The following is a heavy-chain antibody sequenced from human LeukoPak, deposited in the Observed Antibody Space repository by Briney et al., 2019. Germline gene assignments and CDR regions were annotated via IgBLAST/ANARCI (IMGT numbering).Heavy chain of an antibody. Sequence: GGSLRLSCAASGFTFSGYWMSWVRQAPGKGLECVANIKERGSEKYYADSVNGRFTISRDNAKNSLYLQMNSLRAEDSAVYYCARDQAGRHSDYWGQGTLVTVSS. CDR3: ARDQAGRHSDY. V-gene: IGHV3-7*01. CDR1: GFTFSGYW. CDR2: IKERGSEK. J-gene: IGHJ4*02. D-gene: IGHD6-13*01.